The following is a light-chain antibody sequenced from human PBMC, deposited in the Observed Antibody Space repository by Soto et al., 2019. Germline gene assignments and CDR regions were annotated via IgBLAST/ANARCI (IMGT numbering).Light chain of an antibody. CDR2: SNN. CDR1: SSNIGSNT. J-gene: IGLJ3*02. V-gene: IGLV1-44*01. Sequence: QSALTQPPSASGTPGQRVTISCSGSSSNIGSNTVNWYQQLPGTAPKLLIYSNNQRPSGVPDRFSGSKSGTSASLAISGLQSEDEADYYCAAWDDSLNGRVFGGGTKLTV. CDR3: AAWDDSLNGRV.